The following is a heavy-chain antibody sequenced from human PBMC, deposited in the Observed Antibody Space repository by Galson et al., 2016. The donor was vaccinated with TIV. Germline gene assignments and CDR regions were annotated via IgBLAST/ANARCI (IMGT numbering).Heavy chain of an antibody. Sequence: SVKVSCKASGGTFSSFALNWVRQAPGQGLEWIGEIIPGFGTVRYAQKFQARVTITADESATTSVMELRSLTSDDTAVYYCARTSYTPMGYWGQGTLVTVSS. CDR3: ARTSYTPMGY. CDR2: IIPGFGTV. J-gene: IGHJ4*01. CDR1: GGTFSSFA. V-gene: IGHV1-69*13. D-gene: IGHD5-18*01.